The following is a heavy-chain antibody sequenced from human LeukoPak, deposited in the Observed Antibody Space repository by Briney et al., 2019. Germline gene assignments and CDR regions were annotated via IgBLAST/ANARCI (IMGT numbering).Heavy chain of an antibody. V-gene: IGHV4-34*01. Sequence: TPSETLSLTCAVYGGSFSGYYWSWIRQPPGKGLEWIGEINHSGSTNYNPSLKSRVTISVDTSKNQFSLKLSPVTAADTAVYYCARVVGSSWYVIIDYWGQGTLVTVSS. CDR1: GGSFSGYY. D-gene: IGHD6-13*01. CDR2: INHSGST. J-gene: IGHJ4*02. CDR3: ARVVGSSWYVIIDY.